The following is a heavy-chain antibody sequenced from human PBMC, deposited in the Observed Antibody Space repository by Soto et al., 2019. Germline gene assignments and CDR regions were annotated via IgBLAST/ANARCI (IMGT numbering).Heavy chain of an antibody. D-gene: IGHD2-15*01. V-gene: IGHV3-23*01. J-gene: IGHJ6*03. Sequence: AGGSLILSCAASGFTFFSYALSWVRQAPGKGLEWVSAISGSGGSTYYADSVKGRFTISRDNSKNTLYLQMNSLRAEDTAVYYCAKDPGCSGGSCYLDYYYYVDVWGKGTTVTVSS. CDR2: ISGSGGST. CDR3: AKDPGCSGGSCYLDYYYYVDV. CDR1: GFTFFSYA.